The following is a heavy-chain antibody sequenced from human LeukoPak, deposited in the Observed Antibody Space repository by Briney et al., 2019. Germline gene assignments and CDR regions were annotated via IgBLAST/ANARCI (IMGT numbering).Heavy chain of an antibody. J-gene: IGHJ6*03. CDR2: INWNGGST. Sequence: GGSLRLSCAASGFTFDDYGMSWVRQAPGPGLEWVSGINWNGGSTGYADSVKGRFTISRDNDKNSLYLQMNSLRAEDTALYYCARRNLGEYYYYYYMDVWGKGTTVTVSS. D-gene: IGHD4-17*01. V-gene: IGHV3-20*04. CDR3: ARRNLGEYYYYYYMDV. CDR1: GFTFDDYG.